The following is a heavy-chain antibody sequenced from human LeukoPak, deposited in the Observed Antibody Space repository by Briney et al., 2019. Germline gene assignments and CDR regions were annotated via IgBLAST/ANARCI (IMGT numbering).Heavy chain of an antibody. CDR2: VNPNSGDT. CDR1: GYIFTGYY. J-gene: IGHJ5*01. Sequence: ASVKVSCKASGYIFTGYYMHWVRQAPGQGLEWMGCVNPNSGDTNYAQKFQGSVTMTRDTSISTVYMELSRLRSDDTAVYYCARASGSYWWFDSWGQGTLVTVSS. CDR3: ARASGSYWWFDS. D-gene: IGHD1-26*01. V-gene: IGHV1-2*02.